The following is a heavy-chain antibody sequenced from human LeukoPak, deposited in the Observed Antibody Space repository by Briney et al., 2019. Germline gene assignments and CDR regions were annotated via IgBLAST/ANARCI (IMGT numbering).Heavy chain of an antibody. V-gene: IGHV3-23*01. CDR3: ANEEVPNDY. Sequence: PGGSLRLSCEVSGFPFSSHAMSWVRQVPGRGLEWVSGISISADMTYYADSVQGRFIISRDNSKNTVYLQMDSLRVEDTAVYYCANEEVPNDYWGQGTLVTVSS. D-gene: IGHD4/OR15-4a*01. CDR2: ISISADMT. J-gene: IGHJ4*02. CDR1: GFPFSSHA.